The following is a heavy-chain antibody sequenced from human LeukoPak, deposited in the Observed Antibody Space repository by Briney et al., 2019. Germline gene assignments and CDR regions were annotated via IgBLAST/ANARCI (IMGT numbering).Heavy chain of an antibody. CDR3: ARGRRIAVAGTSGWFDP. D-gene: IGHD6-19*01. CDR2: IYHSGST. CDR1: GYSISSGYY. J-gene: IGHJ5*02. Sequence: PSETLSLTCTVSGYSISSGYYWGWIRQPPGKGLEWIGSIYHSGSTYYNPSLKSRVTISVDTSKNQFSLKLSSVTAADTAVYYCARGRRIAVAGTSGWFDPWGQGTLVTVSS. V-gene: IGHV4-38-2*02.